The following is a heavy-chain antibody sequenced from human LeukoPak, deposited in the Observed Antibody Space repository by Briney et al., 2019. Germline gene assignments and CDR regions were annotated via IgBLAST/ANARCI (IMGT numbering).Heavy chain of an antibody. CDR3: ARSFDF. CDR1: GFTFSSFE. CDR2: ISSSGTTI. J-gene: IGHJ4*02. V-gene: IGHV3-48*03. Sequence: GGSLRLSCAASGFTFSSFEMNWVRQTPGKGLEWVSYISSSGTTIYYADFVKGRFTISRDNAKNSLYLQMNSLRGEDTAVYYCARSFDFWGQGTLVTGSS.